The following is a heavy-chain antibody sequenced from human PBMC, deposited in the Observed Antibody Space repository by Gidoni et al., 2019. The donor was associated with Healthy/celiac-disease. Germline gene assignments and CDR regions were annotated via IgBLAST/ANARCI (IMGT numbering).Heavy chain of an antibody. D-gene: IGHD6-6*01. V-gene: IGHV1-69*04. CDR2: IIPILGIA. CDR3: ARASLLRSSSPY. Sequence: QVQLVQSGAEVKKPGSSVKVSCKASGGTFSSYAISWVRQAPGQGLEWMGRIIPILGIANYAQKFQGRVTITADKSTSTAYMELSSLRSEDTAVYYCARASLLRSSSPYWGQGTLVTVSS. J-gene: IGHJ4*02. CDR1: GGTFSSYA.